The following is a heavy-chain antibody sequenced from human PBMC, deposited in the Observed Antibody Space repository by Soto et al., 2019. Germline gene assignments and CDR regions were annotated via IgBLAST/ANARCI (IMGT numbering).Heavy chain of an antibody. CDR2: ISPDGSA. Sequence: SETLSLTCSVSGAYIRTYFWTWIRQPAGKGLEWMGRISPDGSATYNPSLQSRVSMFVDTSKNEFSLRLTSVTAADTAVYYCASLGRNYYNGMDVWGQGTSVTVSS. CDR1: GAYIRTYF. CDR3: ASLGRNYYNGMDV. V-gene: IGHV4-4*07. J-gene: IGHJ6*02.